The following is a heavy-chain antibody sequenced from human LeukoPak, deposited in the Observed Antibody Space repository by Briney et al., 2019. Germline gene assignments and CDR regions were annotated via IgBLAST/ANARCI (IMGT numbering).Heavy chain of an antibody. Sequence: GESLKISCNGSGYRFISYRIAWVRQVPGKGLEYMGIIYPGDSETRYSPSFQGQVTISADKSSSSTYLQWSSLKTSDTAMYYCTRLRWFGDHYYYMDVWGKGTTVTVSS. CDR2: IYPGDSET. CDR1: GYRFISYR. V-gene: IGHV5-51*01. CDR3: TRLRWFGDHYYYMDV. J-gene: IGHJ6*03. D-gene: IGHD3-10*01.